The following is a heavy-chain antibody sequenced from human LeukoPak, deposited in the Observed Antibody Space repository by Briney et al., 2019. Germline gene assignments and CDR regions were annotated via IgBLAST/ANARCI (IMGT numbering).Heavy chain of an antibody. Sequence: GESLKISCKGSGYSFTSYWIGWVRQMPGKGLEWMGIIYPGDSDTRYSPSFQGQVTISADKSISTAYLQWSSLKASDTAMYYCVRSLGYCSSTSCPFQHWGQGTLVTVSS. CDR3: VRSLGYCSSTSCPFQH. CDR1: GYSFTSYW. V-gene: IGHV5-51*01. D-gene: IGHD2-2*01. J-gene: IGHJ1*01. CDR2: IYPGDSDT.